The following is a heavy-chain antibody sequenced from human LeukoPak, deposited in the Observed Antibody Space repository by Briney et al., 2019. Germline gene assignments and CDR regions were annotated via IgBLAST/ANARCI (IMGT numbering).Heavy chain of an antibody. CDR3: ARHTTYFDILAGYPPFWYFDL. D-gene: IGHD3-9*01. Sequence: PSETLSLTCTVSGGSISSYYWSWIRQPPGKGLEWIGYISYSGNTNYNPSLKSRVTISVDTSKNQFSLKLSSVTAADTAVYYCARHTTYFDILAGYPPFWYFDLWGRGTLVTVSS. J-gene: IGHJ2*01. V-gene: IGHV4-59*01. CDR2: ISYSGNT. CDR1: GGSISSYY.